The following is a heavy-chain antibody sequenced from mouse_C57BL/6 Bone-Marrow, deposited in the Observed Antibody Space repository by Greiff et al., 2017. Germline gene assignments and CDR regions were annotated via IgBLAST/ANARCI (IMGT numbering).Heavy chain of an antibody. Sequence: QVHVKQSGAELARPGASVKLSCKASGYTFTSYGISWVKQSTGQGLEWIGEIYPRSGNTYYNEKFKGKATLTADKSSSTAYMELRSLTSEDSAVYFCARTDGYRAMDYWGQGTSVTVSS. CDR1: GYTFTSYG. J-gene: IGHJ4*01. CDR3: ARTDGYRAMDY. D-gene: IGHD2-3*01. V-gene: IGHV1-81*01. CDR2: IYPRSGNT.